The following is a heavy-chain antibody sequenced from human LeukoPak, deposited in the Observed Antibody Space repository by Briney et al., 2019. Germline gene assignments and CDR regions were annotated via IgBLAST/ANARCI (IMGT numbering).Heavy chain of an antibody. CDR1: GGSISSGSYY. V-gene: IGHV4-61*02. Sequence: NPSQTLSLTCTVSGGSISSGSYYWSWIRQPAGKGLEWIGRIYTGGSTNYNPSLKSRVTISVDTSKNQFSLKLSSVTAADTAVYYCARVQYDFWSGYPLGWFDPWGQGTLVTVSS. J-gene: IGHJ5*02. D-gene: IGHD3-3*01. CDR3: ARVQYDFWSGYPLGWFDP. CDR2: IYTGGST.